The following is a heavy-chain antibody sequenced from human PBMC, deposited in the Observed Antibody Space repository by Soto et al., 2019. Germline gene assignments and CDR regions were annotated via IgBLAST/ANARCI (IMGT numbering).Heavy chain of an antibody. CDR1: GYTFTSYG. Sequence: QVQLVQSGAEVKKPGASVKVSCKASGYTFTSYGISWVRQAPGQGLEWMGWISAYNGNTNYAQKLQGRVTMTTDTSTSTAYMELRSLISDDTAVYYCARENSGSYSVSGCPDYWGQGPLVTVSS. V-gene: IGHV1-18*01. J-gene: IGHJ4*02. CDR2: ISAYNGNT. CDR3: ARENSGSYSVSGCPDY. D-gene: IGHD1-26*01.